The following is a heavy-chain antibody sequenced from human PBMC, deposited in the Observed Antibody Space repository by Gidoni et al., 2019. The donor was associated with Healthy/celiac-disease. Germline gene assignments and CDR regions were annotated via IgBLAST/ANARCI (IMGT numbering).Heavy chain of an antibody. J-gene: IGHJ5*02. Sequence: QITLKESGPTLVKPTQTLTLTCTFSGFSLSTSGVGVGWIRQPPGKALEWLALIYWNDDKRYSPSLKSRLTITKDTSKNQVVLTMTNMDPVDTATYYCAHRLGYCSGGSCYSNWFDPWGQGTLVTVSS. CDR3: AHRLGYCSGGSCYSNWFDP. CDR2: IYWNDDK. V-gene: IGHV2-5*01. CDR1: GFSLSTSGVG. D-gene: IGHD2-15*01.